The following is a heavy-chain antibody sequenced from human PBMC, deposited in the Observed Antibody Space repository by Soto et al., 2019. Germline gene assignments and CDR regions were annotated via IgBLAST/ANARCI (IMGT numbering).Heavy chain of an antibody. Sequence: GGSLRLSCAASGFTLSGYAMDWVRQAPGKGLEYVSGISSNGVGTYYANSVQGRFTISRDNSKNTVYLQMGSLRPEDMAVYYCARRARPDFYYMDAWGKRTTVTVSS. V-gene: IGHV3-64*01. CDR2: ISSNGVGT. D-gene: IGHD6-6*01. J-gene: IGHJ6*03. CDR3: ARRARPDFYYMDA. CDR1: GFTLSGYA.